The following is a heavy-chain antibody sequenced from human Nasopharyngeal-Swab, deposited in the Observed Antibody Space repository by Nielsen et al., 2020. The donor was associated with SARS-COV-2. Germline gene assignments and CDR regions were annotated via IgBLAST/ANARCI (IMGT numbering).Heavy chain of an antibody. D-gene: IGHD3-22*01. CDR3: AKDLSYYYDSSGGGMDV. V-gene: IGHV3-23*01. CDR1: GFTVSDYA. CDR2: ISGSGGST. Sequence: LSLTCAASGFTVSDYAMSWVRQAPGKGLEWVSTISGSGGSTYYADSVKGRFTISRDNSKNTLYLQMNSLRAEDTAVYYCAKDLSYYYDSSGGGMDVWGQGTTVTVSS. J-gene: IGHJ6*02.